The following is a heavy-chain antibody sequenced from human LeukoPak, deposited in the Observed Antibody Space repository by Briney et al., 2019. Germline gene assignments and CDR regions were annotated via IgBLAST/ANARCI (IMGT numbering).Heavy chain of an antibody. V-gene: IGHV3-53*01. CDR3: TRSYKTLSSGWGHYYYMDV. CDR1: GFTVSSNY. Sequence: GGSLRLSCAASGFTVSSNYMSWVRQAPGKGLEWVSVIYSGGSTYYADSVKGRFTISRDNSKNTLYLQMNSLRAEDTAVYYCTRSYKTLSSGWGHYYYMDVWGKGTTVTISS. J-gene: IGHJ6*03. D-gene: IGHD6-19*01. CDR2: IYSGGST.